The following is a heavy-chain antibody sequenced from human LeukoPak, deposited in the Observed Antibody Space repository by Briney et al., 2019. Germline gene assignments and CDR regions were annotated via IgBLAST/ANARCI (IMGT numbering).Heavy chain of an antibody. CDR1: GYTFTTYD. CDR3: ARTYYYDSADFRTLYGMDV. D-gene: IGHD3-22*01. CDR2: MDPNSGNT. V-gene: IGHV1-8*01. J-gene: IGHJ6*02. Sequence: GASVKVSCKASGYTFTTYDINWVRQATGQGLEWMGWMDPNSGNTGYAQKFQGRVTMTRNTSIRTAYMELSSQRSEDTAVYYCARTYYYDSADFRTLYGMDVWGQGTTVTVSS.